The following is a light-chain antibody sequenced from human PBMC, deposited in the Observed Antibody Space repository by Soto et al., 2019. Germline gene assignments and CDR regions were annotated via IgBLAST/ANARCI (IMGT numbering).Light chain of an antibody. J-gene: IGLJ3*02. V-gene: IGLV1-44*01. CDR1: SSNIGNNA. CDR3: AAWGDNLNGWV. CDR2: DNI. Sequence: QSVLTQPPSASGTPGQRVTISCSGSSSNIGNNAVNWYQQFPGTAPKLLIYDNIQRPSGVPDRFSGSKSGTSASLAISRLQSEDEADYYCAAWGDNLNGWVFGGGTKLTVL.